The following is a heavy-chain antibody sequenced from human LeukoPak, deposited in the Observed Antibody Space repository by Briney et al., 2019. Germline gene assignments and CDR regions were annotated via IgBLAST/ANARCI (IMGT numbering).Heavy chain of an antibody. CDR3: AKDSGYDLSFIDY. D-gene: IGHD5-12*01. J-gene: IGHJ4*02. CDR2: ILYDGSNK. V-gene: IGHV3-30*18. Sequence: PGGSLRLSCAASGFTFSSYGMHWVRQAPGKGLEWVAVILYDGSNKYYADSVKGRFTISRDNSKNTLYLQMNSLRAEDTAVYYCAKDSGYDLSFIDYWGQGTLVTVSS. CDR1: GFTFSSYG.